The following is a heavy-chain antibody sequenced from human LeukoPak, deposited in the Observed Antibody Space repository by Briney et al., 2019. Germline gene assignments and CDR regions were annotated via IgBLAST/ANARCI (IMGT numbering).Heavy chain of an antibody. J-gene: IGHJ3*02. CDR2: ISNFGDT. CDR1: DDSFSSHY. V-gene: IGHV4-59*11. CDR3: ARDLVTVTKGFDI. D-gene: IGHD4-17*01. Sequence: SETLSLTCAVSDDSFSSHYWTWIRQPPGKGLEWMGYISNFGDTNYNPSLKSRVTISIDTSKNQFSLKLSSVTAADTAVYYCARDLVTVTKGFDIWGQGTMVSVSS.